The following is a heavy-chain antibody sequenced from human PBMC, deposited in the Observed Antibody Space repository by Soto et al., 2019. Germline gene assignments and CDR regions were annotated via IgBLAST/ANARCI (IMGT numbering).Heavy chain of an antibody. D-gene: IGHD4-4*01. CDR2: ISSSGSTM. CDR1: GFTFSSYE. CDR3: ARDYSKYGLDS. V-gene: IGHV3-48*03. J-gene: IGHJ5*01. Sequence: GGSLRLSCAASGFTFSSYELNWVRQAPGKGLEWVSYISSSGSTMHYADSVKDRFTISRDNAKSSLFLQMNSLRAEDTAIYYCARDYSKYGLDSWGQGALVTVSS.